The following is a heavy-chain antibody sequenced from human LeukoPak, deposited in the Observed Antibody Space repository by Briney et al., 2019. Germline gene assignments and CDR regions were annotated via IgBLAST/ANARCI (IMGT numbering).Heavy chain of an antibody. Sequence: SETLSLTCAVYGGSFSGYYWSWIRQPPGKGLEWIGEINHSGSTNYNPSLKSRVTISVDTSKNQFSLKLSSVTAADTAVYYCARGRTDCGDYSRHFDYWGQGTLVTVSS. CDR2: INHSGST. J-gene: IGHJ4*02. D-gene: IGHD4-17*01. CDR1: GGSFSGYY. CDR3: ARGRTDCGDYSRHFDY. V-gene: IGHV4-34*01.